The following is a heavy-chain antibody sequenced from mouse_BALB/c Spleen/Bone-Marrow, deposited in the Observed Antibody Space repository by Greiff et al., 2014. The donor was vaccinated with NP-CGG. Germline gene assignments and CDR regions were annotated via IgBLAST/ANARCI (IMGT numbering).Heavy chain of an antibody. J-gene: IGHJ4*01. V-gene: IGHV1S137*01. CDR1: GYAFTDYS. Sequence: QVQLEESGAELVRPGGSVKISCKGSGYAFTDYSMYWVKQRHGKSLEWIGVINTYNGGASYNQKFKGKATMTVDKSSSTAYMELARLTSEDSAIYYCARWRYYGSSYVSYYDMDYWGQGTSVTVSS. D-gene: IGHD1-1*01. CDR3: ARWRYYGSSYVSYYDMDY. CDR2: INTYNGGA.